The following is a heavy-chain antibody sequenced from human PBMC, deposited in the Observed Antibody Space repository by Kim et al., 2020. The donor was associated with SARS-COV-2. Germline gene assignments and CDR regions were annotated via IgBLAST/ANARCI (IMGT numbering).Heavy chain of an antibody. J-gene: IGHJ4*02. CDR2: ISYDGSNK. V-gene: IGHV3-30-3*01. CDR3: AREGLITFGGVIDY. D-gene: IGHD3-16*02. CDR1: GFTFSSYA. Sequence: GGSLRLSCAASGFTFSSYAMHWVRQAPGKGLEWVAVISYDGSNKYYADSVKGRFTISRDNSKNTLYLQMNSLRAEDTAVYYCAREGLITFGGVIDYWGQGTLVTVFS.